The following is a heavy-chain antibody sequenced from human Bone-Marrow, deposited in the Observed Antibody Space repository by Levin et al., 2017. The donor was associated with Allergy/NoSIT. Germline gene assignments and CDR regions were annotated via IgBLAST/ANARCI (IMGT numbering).Heavy chain of an antibody. CDR1: GDSVTNADYY. CDR3: ARKLGIWYFDL. J-gene: IGHJ2*01. CDR2: IFYSGST. D-gene: IGHD7-27*01. V-gene: IGHV4-61*08. Sequence: SETLSLTCTVSGDSVTNADYYWSWIRQPPGTRLESIGDIFYSGSTKYNPSLKSRVTISVDTSKNEFSLRLSSVTAADTAVYYCARKLGIWYFDLWGRGTQVIVSS.